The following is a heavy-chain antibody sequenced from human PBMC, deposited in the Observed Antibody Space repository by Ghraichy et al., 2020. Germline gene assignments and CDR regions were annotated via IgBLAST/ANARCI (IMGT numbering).Heavy chain of an antibody. Sequence: SVKVSCKASGGTFSSYAISWVRQAPGQGLEWMGGIIPIFGTANYAQKFQGRVTITADESTSTAYMELSSLRSEDTAVYYCAREGVRGVIQYFQHWGQGTLVTVSS. J-gene: IGHJ1*01. CDR2: IIPIFGTA. D-gene: IGHD3-10*01. V-gene: IGHV1-69*13. CDR1: GGTFSSYA. CDR3: AREGVRGVIQYFQH.